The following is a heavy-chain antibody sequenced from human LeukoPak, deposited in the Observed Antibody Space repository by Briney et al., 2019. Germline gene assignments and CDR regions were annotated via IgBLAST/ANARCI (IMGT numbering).Heavy chain of an antibody. J-gene: IGHJ4*01. CDR3: SRDYGSGSSS. CDR1: GGSISSYY. Sequence: SETLSLTCTVSGGSISSYYWSWIRQPPGKGLEGIGYIYYSGSTNYNPSLKTRVTISVDTPKNQFSLKLSAVTAADTPCSDCSRDYGSGSSSWGQGTLVTVSS. CDR2: IYYSGST. D-gene: IGHD1-26*01. V-gene: IGHV4-59*01.